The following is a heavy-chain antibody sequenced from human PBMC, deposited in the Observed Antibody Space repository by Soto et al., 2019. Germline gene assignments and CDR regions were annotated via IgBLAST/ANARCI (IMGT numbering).Heavy chain of an antibody. J-gene: IGHJ4*02. V-gene: IGHV1-46*03. CDR2: INPSGGNT. CDR3: ARESCSGGSRYHFAY. CDR1: GNTFTSYY. Sequence: ASVKVSCKASGNTFTSYYMHWVRQAPGQGLEWMGIINPSGGNTSYAQKFQGRVTMTRDTYTSTAYMELSSLRSEDTAVYYCARESCSGGSRYHFAYRAQRTLVTVYS. D-gene: IGHD2-15*01.